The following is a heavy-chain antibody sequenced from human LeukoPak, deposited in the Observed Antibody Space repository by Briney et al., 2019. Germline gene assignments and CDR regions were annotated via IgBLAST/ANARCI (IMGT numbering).Heavy chain of an antibody. CDR3: AREVSSGWSGYYFDY. Sequence: PGGSLRLSCAASGFTFSSYRMHWVRQAPGKGLDWVSYISSSSSTIYYADSVKGRFTTSRDNAKNSLYLQMNSLRAEDTAVYYCAREVSSGWSGYYFDYWGQGTLVTVSS. CDR1: GFTFSSYR. D-gene: IGHD6-19*01. CDR2: ISSSSSTI. V-gene: IGHV3-48*01. J-gene: IGHJ4*02.